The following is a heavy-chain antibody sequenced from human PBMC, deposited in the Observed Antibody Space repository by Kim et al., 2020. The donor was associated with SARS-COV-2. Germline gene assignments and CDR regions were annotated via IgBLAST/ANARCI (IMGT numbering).Heavy chain of an antibody. Sequence: GGSLRLSCTASGFTFSTYWMNWVRQAPGKGLEWVANIRQDGSETFYVGSVKGRFTISRDNAKNSLYLQMNSLRPEDTAVYYCASTSRGGYNLQSPVSWGLGTLVTVSS. CDR1: GFTFSTYW. CDR3: ASTSRGGYNLQSPVS. J-gene: IGHJ5*02. V-gene: IGHV3-7*03. D-gene: IGHD5-12*01. CDR2: IRQDGSET.